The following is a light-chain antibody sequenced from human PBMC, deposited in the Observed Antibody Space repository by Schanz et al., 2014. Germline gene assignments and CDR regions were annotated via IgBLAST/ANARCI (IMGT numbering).Light chain of an antibody. CDR3: QQSSSTLLT. CDR2: AAS. V-gene: IGKV1-39*01. J-gene: IGKJ4*01. CDR1: QSISSY. Sequence: DIQMTQSPSSLSASVGDRVTLSCRASQSISSYLNWYQQKPGKAPKLLIYAASRLQSGVPSRFSGSGSGTDFTLSITSLQPEDFATYYCQQSSSTLLTFGGGTKVEIK.